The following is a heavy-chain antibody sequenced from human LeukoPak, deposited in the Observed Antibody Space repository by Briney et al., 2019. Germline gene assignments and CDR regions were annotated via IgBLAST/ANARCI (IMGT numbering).Heavy chain of an antibody. V-gene: IGHV5-51*01. CDR3: ARVGDGYNSWDY. D-gene: IGHD5-24*01. CDR1: GYRFTSYW. Sequence: GGSLRISCKGSGYRFTSYWIGWVRQMPGKGLEGMGIVYPGDSDTRYSPSFQGQVTISADKSISTAYLQWSSLKASDTAMYYCARVGDGYNSWDYWGQGTLVTVSS. CDR2: VYPGDSDT. J-gene: IGHJ4*02.